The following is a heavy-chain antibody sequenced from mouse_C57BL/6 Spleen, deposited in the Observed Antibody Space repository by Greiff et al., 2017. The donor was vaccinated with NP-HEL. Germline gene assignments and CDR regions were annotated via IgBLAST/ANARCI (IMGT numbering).Heavy chain of an antibody. J-gene: IGHJ4*01. Sequence: QVHVKQSGPELVKPGASVKISCKASGYAFSSSWMNWVKQRPGKGLEWIGRIYPGDGDTNYNGKFKGKATLTADKSSSTAYMQLSSLTSEDSAVFFCARGGYDYDSYAMGYWGQGTSVTVSS. CDR1: GYAFSSSW. CDR3: ARGGYDYDSYAMGY. V-gene: IGHV1-82*01. D-gene: IGHD2-4*01. CDR2: IYPGDGDT.